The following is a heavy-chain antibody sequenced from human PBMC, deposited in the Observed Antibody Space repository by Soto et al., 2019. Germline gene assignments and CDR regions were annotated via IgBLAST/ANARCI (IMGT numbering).Heavy chain of an antibody. CDR2: IYYSGST. Sequence: SETLSLTCTVSGGSISSGGYYWSWIRQHPGKGLEWIGYIYYSGSTYYNPSLKSRVTISVDTSKNQFSLKLSSATAADTAVYYRARGGDSSGYYPHSYNWFDPWGQGTLVTVS. V-gene: IGHV4-31*03. D-gene: IGHD3-22*01. CDR3: ARGGDSSGYYPHSYNWFDP. J-gene: IGHJ5*02. CDR1: GGSISSGGYY.